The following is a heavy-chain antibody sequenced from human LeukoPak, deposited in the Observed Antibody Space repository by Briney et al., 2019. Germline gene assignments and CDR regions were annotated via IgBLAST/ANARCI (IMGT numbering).Heavy chain of an antibody. V-gene: IGHV4-39*01. CDR3: ARQQRGYSSGWFPYYFDY. D-gene: IGHD6-19*01. Sequence: SETLSLTCTVSGGSISSSSYYWGWIRQPPGKGLEWIGSIYYSGSTYYNPSLKSRVTISVDTSKNQFSLKLSSVTAADTAVYYCARQQRGYSSGWFPYYFDYWGQGTLVTVSS. CDR2: IYYSGST. J-gene: IGHJ4*02. CDR1: GGSISSSSYY.